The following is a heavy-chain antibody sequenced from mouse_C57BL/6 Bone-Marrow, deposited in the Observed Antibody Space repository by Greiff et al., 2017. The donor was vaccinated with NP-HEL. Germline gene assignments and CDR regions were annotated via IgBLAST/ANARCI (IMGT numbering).Heavy chain of an antibody. CDR1: GYTFTSYL. D-gene: IGHD1-1*01. CDR2: IDPNSGGT. Sequence: QVQLQQPGAELVKPGASVKLSCKASGYTFTSYLMHWVKQRPGRGLEWIGRIDPNSGGTTYNEKFKSKATLTVDKPSSTAYMQLNSLPSEDSAVYYCARYYSGSSSFDYWGQGTTLTVSS. V-gene: IGHV1-72*01. J-gene: IGHJ2*01. CDR3: ARYYSGSSSFDY.